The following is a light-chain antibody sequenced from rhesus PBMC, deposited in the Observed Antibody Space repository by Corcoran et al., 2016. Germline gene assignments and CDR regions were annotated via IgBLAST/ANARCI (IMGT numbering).Light chain of an antibody. J-gene: IGKJ4*01. V-gene: IGKV1-25*01. Sequence: DIQMTQSPSSLSASVGDTVTITCRASQGISSYLAWYQQQPGKAPKLLIYKASTLKSVVPSRFSGSGAGTDCTLTISSLQPEDFATYYCQQHNSYPLTFGGGTKVEIK. CDR1: QGISSY. CDR2: KAS. CDR3: QQHNSYPLT.